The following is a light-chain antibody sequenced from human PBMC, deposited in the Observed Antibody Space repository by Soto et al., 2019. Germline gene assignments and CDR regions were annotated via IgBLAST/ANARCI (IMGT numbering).Light chain of an antibody. Sequence: DIQMTQSPSTLSASVGDRVTITCRASQSISSWFAWYQQKPGKAPKLLLYKASSLESGVPSRFSGSGSGTEFTLTISSLQHDDFATYYCQHYNSYSTFGGGTKVEIK. CDR1: QSISSW. CDR3: QHYNSYST. V-gene: IGKV1-5*03. J-gene: IGKJ4*01. CDR2: KAS.